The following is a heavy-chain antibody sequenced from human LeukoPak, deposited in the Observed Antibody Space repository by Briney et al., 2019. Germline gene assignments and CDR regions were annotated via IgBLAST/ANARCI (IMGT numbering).Heavy chain of an antibody. J-gene: IGHJ5*02. CDR1: GGSISSSSYY. V-gene: IGHV4-39*01. Sequence: SETLSLTCTVSGGSISSSSYYWGWIRQPPGKGLEWIGSIYYSGSTYYNPSLKSRVTISVDTSKNQFSLKLSSVTAADTAVYYCVRVPNWKYGWFDPWGQGTLVTVSS. D-gene: IGHD1-7*01. CDR3: VRVPNWKYGWFDP. CDR2: IYYSGST.